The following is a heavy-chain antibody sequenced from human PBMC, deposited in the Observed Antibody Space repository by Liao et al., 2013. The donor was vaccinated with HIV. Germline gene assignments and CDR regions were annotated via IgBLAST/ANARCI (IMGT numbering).Heavy chain of an antibody. J-gene: IGHJ4*02. CDR2: IYTSGFT. CDR3: AAFTPFYDFWSGGIDY. Sequence: QVQLQESGPGLVKPSQTLSLTCTVSGGPVTSRSYYWTWVRQPAGKGLEWIGRIYTSGFTNYNPSLKSRVSISIDTANNHFSLSLTSVTAADTAVYYCAAFTPFYDFWSGGIDYWGQGALVAVSS. D-gene: IGHD3-3*01. V-gene: IGHV4-61*02. CDR1: GGPVTSRSYY.